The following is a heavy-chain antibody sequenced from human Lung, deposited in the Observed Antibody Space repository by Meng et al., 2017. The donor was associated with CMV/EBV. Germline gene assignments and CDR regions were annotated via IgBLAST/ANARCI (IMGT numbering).Heavy chain of an antibody. V-gene: IGHV3-30*02. CDR1: GFSFTEYG. Sequence: GXSXKISCAASGFSFTEYGMHWVRQTPDKGLEWVAFIRKDESDKVYGASVKGRFTISRDMSRKIPFLRMKGLRTDETGVYYRSKDDPVVAIWGQGTLVTVSS. J-gene: IGHJ4*02. CDR3: SKDDPVVAI. D-gene: IGHD4-23*01. CDR2: IRKDESDK.